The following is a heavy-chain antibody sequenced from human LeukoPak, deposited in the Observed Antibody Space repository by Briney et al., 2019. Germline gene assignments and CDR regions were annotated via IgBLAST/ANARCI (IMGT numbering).Heavy chain of an antibody. D-gene: IGHD2-2*01. V-gene: IGHV3-30*02. CDR1: GFTFSSYG. J-gene: IGHJ3*02. CDR3: AKTLYIVPAALSAFDI. CDR2: IRYEGSNK. Sequence: PGGSLRLSCAASGFTFSSYGMHGVRQAPGKGLEGVAVIRYEGSNKYYADSVKGRFTISRDNSKNTLYLQMNSLRAEDTAVYYCAKTLYIVPAALSAFDIWGQGKMVTVSS.